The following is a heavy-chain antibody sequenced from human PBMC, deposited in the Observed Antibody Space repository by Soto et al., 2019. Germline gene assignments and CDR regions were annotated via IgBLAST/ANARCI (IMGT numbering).Heavy chain of an antibody. J-gene: IGHJ4*02. CDR1: GFSFSSYW. CDR2: TKQDESEK. CDR3: VRDVAFDYVN. V-gene: IGHV3-7*01. Sequence: EVQLVESGGGLVQPGGSLRISCTVSGFSFSSYWMSWVRQAPGKGLEWVASTKQDESEKYYVDSVKGRFTISRDNADDSLFLQMNSLSADDTAVYFCVRDVAFDYVNWGQGTLVTVSS. D-gene: IGHD3-16*01.